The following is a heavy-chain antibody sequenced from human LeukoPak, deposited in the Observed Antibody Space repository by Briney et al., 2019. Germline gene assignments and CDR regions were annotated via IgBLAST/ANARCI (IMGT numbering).Heavy chain of an antibody. J-gene: IGHJ6*03. V-gene: IGHV3-9*01. Sequence: GGSLRLSCAASGFTFDDYAMHWVRQAPGKGLEWVSGISWNSGSIGYADSVKGRFTISRDNAKNSLYLQMNSLRAEDTALYYCAKDISAAGKGYMDVWGKGTTVTISS. D-gene: IGHD6-13*01. CDR1: GFTFDDYA. CDR3: AKDISAAGKGYMDV. CDR2: ISWNSGSI.